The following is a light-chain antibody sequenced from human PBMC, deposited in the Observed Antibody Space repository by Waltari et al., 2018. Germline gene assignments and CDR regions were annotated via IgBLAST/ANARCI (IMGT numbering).Light chain of an antibody. J-gene: IGKJ5*01. V-gene: IGKV2-28*01. CDR1: QSLLHSKGYSY. Sequence: EIVMTQSPLSLPVTPGEPASMSSRCSQSLLHSKGYSYLDWYVQKPGQSSQLLIYLGSTRASGVPDRFSGSGSGPDFTLKISRVEAEDVGVYYCMQGLQSPQITFGPVTRLEI. CDR2: LGS. CDR3: MQGLQSPQIT.